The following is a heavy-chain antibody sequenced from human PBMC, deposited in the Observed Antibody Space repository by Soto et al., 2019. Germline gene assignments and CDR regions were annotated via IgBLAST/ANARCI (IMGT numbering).Heavy chain of an antibody. CDR1: GGTFSSYA. J-gene: IGHJ6*02. CDR2: IIPIFGTA. V-gene: IGHV1-69*13. CDR3: ARDQITMVRGVTVYYYYYGMDV. D-gene: IGHD3-10*01. Sequence: SVKVSCKASGGTFSSYAISWVRQAPGQGLEWMGGIIPIFGTANYAQKFQGRVTITADESTSTAYMELSSLRSEDTAVYYCARDQITMVRGVTVYYYYYGMDVWGQGTPVTVSS.